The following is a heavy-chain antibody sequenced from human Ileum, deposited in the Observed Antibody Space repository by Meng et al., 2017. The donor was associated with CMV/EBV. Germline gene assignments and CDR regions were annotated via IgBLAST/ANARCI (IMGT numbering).Heavy chain of an antibody. CDR3: ARDLLTYYDFWTSKPTTKEYYYYGMDV. Sequence: GESLKISCAASGFTFSDYYMSWIRQAPGKGLEWVSYISSSGSTIYYADSVKGRFTISRDNAKNSLYLQMNSLRAEDTAVYYCARDLLTYYDFWTSKPTTKEYYYYGMDVWGQGTTVTVSS. CDR1: GFTFSDYY. J-gene: IGHJ6*02. CDR2: ISSSGSTI. D-gene: IGHD3-3*01. V-gene: IGHV3-11*01.